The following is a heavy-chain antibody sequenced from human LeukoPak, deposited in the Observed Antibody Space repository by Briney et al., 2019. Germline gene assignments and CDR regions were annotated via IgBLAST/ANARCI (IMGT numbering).Heavy chain of an antibody. CDR2: INAGNGNT. V-gene: IGHV1-3*01. J-gene: IGHJ3*02. Sequence: ASVKVSCKASGYTFTSYAMHWVRQAPGQRLEWMGWINAGNGNTKYSQKFQGRVTITRDTSASTAYMELSSLRSEDTAVYYCARDRQLPGPVDAFDIWGQGTMVTVSS. D-gene: IGHD2-2*01. CDR1: GYTFTSYA. CDR3: ARDRQLPGPVDAFDI.